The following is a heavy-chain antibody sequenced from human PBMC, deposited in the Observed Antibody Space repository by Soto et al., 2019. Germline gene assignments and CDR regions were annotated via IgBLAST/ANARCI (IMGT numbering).Heavy chain of an antibody. J-gene: IGHJ4*02. CDR2: MNPSSGHA. D-gene: IGHD3-10*01. V-gene: IGHV1-8*01. Sequence: QVRLVQSGAEVKKPGASVKVSCKASGYTFSSYDINWVRQATGQGLEWMGWMNPSSGHAGYAQKFQGRVTMTTDTAISTAYMELSSLKSEDTAVYFCARGRAVKLVRGWGQGTLVTVSS. CDR3: ARGRAVKLVRG. CDR1: GYTFSSYD.